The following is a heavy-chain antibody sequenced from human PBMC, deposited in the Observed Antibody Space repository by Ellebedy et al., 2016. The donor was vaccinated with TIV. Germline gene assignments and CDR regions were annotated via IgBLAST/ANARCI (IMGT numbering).Heavy chain of an antibody. CDR3: AIPAEVGDYSLPHY. D-gene: IGHD4-17*01. CDR1: GFILSDSA. CDR2: IRSRRNNDAT. V-gene: IGHV3-73*01. Sequence: GGSLRLSCAGSGFILSDSALHWVRQAPGKGLEWLGRIRSRRNNDATTYGEAVRGRFTISRDDSTNTAFLQMNSLKTEDTAVYFCAIPAEVGDYSLPHYWGQGTLVTVSS. J-gene: IGHJ4*02.